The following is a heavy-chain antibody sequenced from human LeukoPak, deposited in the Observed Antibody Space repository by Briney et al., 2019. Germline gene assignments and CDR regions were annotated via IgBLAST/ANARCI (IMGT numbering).Heavy chain of an antibody. V-gene: IGHV4-31*03. Sequence: PSQTLSLTCTVSGGSISSCGYYWSWLRQHPGKGLEWIGYIYYSGSTYYNPSLKSRVTISVDTSKNQFSLKLSSVTAADTAVYYCASAVVPAAKDYYGMDVWGKGTTVTVSS. CDR2: IYYSGST. J-gene: IGHJ6*04. D-gene: IGHD2-2*01. CDR1: GGSISSCGYY. CDR3: ASAVVPAAKDYYGMDV.